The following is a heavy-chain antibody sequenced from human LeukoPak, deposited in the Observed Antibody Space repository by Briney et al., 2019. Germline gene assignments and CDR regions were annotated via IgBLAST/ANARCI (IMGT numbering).Heavy chain of an antibody. CDR1: GGSISSYY. Sequence: KSSETLSLTCTVSGGSISSYYWSWIRQPPGKGLEWIGYIYYSGSTNYNPSLKSRVTISVDTSKNQFSLKLSSVTAADTAVYYCARQSGSSYYYYYYMDVWGKGTTVTVSS. V-gene: IGHV4-59*08. J-gene: IGHJ6*03. D-gene: IGHD6-6*01. CDR2: IYYSGST. CDR3: ARQSGSSYYYYYYMDV.